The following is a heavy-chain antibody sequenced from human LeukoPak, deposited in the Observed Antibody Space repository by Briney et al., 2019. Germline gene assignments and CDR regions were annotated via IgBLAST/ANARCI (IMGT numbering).Heavy chain of an antibody. CDR2: ISADSGDT. CDR1: GYTXTGYY. V-gene: IGHV1-18*04. J-gene: IGHJ5*02. CDR3: ARDWATGYNWFDP. D-gene: IGHD5-12*01. Sequence: ASVKVSCKASGYTXTGYYMHWVRQAPGQGLEWMGWISADSGDTRYAQNLQGRVTMTTDTSTRTAYMELRSLRSDDTAVYYCARDWATGYNWFDPWGQGTLVIVSS.